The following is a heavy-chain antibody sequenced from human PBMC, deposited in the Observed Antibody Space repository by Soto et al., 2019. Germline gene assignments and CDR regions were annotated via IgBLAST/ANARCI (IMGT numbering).Heavy chain of an antibody. Sequence: SETLSLTCTVSGDSISSGDYYWSWIRQPPGKGLEWIGCIYYSGNTYYNPSLKRRFSISVDTSKNQFSLQLSSVTVPDTAVYYCARDFRRYSTRPGPLNSGGPETRFTLSS. D-gene: IGHD3-16*02. CDR1: GDSISSGDYY. J-gene: IGHJ4*02. CDR3: ARDFRRYSTRPGPLNS. V-gene: IGHV4-30-4*01. CDR2: IYYSGNT.